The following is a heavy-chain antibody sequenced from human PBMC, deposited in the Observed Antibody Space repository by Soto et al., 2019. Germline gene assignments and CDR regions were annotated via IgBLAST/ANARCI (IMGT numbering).Heavy chain of an antibody. V-gene: IGHV3-7*05. J-gene: IGHJ4*02. Sequence: GGSLRLSCAASGFTFSSSWMSWVRQAPGKGLEYVASIKEDGSEKYYVDSVKGRFSISRDNAKNSLYLQLNSLRADDTAVYYCARGPYWGQGTLVTVSS. CDR2: IKEDGSEK. CDR3: ARGPY. CDR1: GFTFSSSW.